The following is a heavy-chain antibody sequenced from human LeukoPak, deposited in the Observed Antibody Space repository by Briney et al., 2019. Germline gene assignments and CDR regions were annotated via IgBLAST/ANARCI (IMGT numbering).Heavy chain of an antibody. V-gene: IGHV3-30*02. D-gene: IGHD5-18*01. J-gene: IGHJ4*02. CDR1: GFTFSSYG. CDR3: AKDKYSPFDY. Sequence: GGSLRLSCGASGFTFSSYGMHWVRQAPGKGLEWVAFIRYDGSNKYYADSVKGRFTISRDNSKNTLYLQMNSLRAEDTAVYYCAKDKYSPFDYWGQGTLVTVSA. CDR2: IRYDGSNK.